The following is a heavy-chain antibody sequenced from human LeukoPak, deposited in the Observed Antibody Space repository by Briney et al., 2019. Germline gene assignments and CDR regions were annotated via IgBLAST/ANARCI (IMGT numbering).Heavy chain of an antibody. D-gene: IGHD3-3*01. V-gene: IGHV4-59*01. CDR3: ARGGYYLLI. CDR1: GGSISTTY. CDR2: LYNSGTT. Sequence: SETLSLTCTASGGSISTTYWTWIRQPPGKGLEWIGHLYNSGTTNYNPSLKSRVTMSVDTSNNQCSLKLSTVTAADTAVYYCARGGYYLLIWGQGTLVTVSS. J-gene: IGHJ4*02.